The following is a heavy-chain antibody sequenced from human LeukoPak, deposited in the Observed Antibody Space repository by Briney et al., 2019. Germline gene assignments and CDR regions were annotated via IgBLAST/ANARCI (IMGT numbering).Heavy chain of an antibody. D-gene: IGHD3-22*01. V-gene: IGHV4-59*01. Sequence: SETLSLTCTVSGGSISGYYWTWIRQPPGKGLQWIGQIYYTGSTNYNPSLKSRLTMSVDTSKNQFSLRLSSVTPADTAVYYCARKYYYDSERGAFDMWGQGTVVSVTS. CDR3: ARKYYYDSERGAFDM. J-gene: IGHJ3*02. CDR2: IYYTGST. CDR1: GGSISGYY.